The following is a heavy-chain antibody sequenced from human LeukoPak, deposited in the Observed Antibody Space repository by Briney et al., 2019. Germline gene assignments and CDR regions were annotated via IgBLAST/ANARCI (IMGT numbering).Heavy chain of an antibody. V-gene: IGHV4-59*01. CDR1: GGSMSSYY. CDR2: IYYSGST. D-gene: IGHD2-21*01. Sequence: SETLPQTLTVSGGSMSSYYCSWIRQPPGKGLEWIGYIYYSGSTDYNPSHKSRVTISVETSNKQFSLKLSSVTAADTAVYYCAREGDGGDFYSESWGQGTLVTVSS. CDR3: AREGDGGDFYSES. J-gene: IGHJ4*02.